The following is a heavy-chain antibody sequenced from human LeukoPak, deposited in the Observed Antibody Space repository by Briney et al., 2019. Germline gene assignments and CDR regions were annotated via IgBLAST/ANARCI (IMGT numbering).Heavy chain of an antibody. V-gene: IGHV3-53*01. CDR3: ARGTNYDYVWGSYRYADIYFDY. J-gene: IGHJ4*02. CDR2: IYSGGST. D-gene: IGHD3-16*02. CDR1: GFTVSSNY. Sequence: GGSPRLSCAASGFTVSSNYMSWVRQAPGKGLEWVSVIYSGGSTYYADSVKGRFTISRDNSKNTLYLQMNSLRAEDTAVYYCARGTNYDYVWGSYRYADIYFDYWGQGPLVTVSS.